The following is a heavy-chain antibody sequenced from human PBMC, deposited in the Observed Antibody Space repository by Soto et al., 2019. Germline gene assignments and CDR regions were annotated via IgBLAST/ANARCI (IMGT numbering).Heavy chain of an antibody. CDR3: AREPLFGELYYGMDV. D-gene: IGHD3-10*02. Sequence: SETLSLTCTVSGGSISSGGYYWSWIRQHPGKGLEWIGYIYYSGSTYYNPSLKSRVTISVDTSKNQFSLKLSSVTAADTAVYYCAREPLFGELYYGMDVWGQGTTVTVSS. V-gene: IGHV4-31*03. CDR2: IYYSGST. J-gene: IGHJ6*02. CDR1: GGSISSGGYY.